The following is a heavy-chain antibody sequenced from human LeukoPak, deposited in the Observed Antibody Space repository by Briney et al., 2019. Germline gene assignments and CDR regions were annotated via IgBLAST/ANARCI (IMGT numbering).Heavy chain of an antibody. Sequence: GGSLRLSCTASGFPFIVYSMIWVRQAPGKGLEWVSRIDDDGAGTTYADSVKGRFTISRDNAKNTLYLQMNSLRVEDTAVYYCARSASGYDAWGQGTLVTVSS. V-gene: IGHV3-74*01. CDR3: ARSASGYDA. CDR2: IDDDGAGT. CDR1: GFPFIVYS. J-gene: IGHJ5*02. D-gene: IGHD5-12*01.